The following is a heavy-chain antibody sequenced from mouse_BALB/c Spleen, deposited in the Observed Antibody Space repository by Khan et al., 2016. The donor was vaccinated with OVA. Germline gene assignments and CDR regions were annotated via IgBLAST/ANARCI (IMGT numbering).Heavy chain of an antibody. CDR2: ISPGSGDT. CDR1: GYTFTDYY. Sequence: VELVESGAELARPGASVKLSCKASGYTFTDYYINWVKQRTGQGLEWIGEISPGSGDTYYNERFKGQATLTADKSYSTAYLQLSSLPSEASAVYVCARRNYFGYTFAYWGQGTLVTVSA. D-gene: IGHD1-2*01. V-gene: IGHV1-77*01. CDR3: ARRNYFGYTFAY. J-gene: IGHJ3*01.